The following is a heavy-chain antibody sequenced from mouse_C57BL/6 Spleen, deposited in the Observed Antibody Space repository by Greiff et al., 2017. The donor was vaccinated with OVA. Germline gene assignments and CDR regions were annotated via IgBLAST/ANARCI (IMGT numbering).Heavy chain of an antibody. CDR3: ARGPSITTYFDY. CDR1: GFTFSSYA. V-gene: IGHV5-4*01. CDR2: ISDGGSYT. J-gene: IGHJ2*01. Sequence: EVQLQQSGGGLVKPGGSLKLSCAASGFTFSSYAMSWVRQTPEKRLEWVATISDGGSYTYYPDNVKGRFTISRDNAKNNLYLQMSHLKSEDTAMYYCARGPSITTYFDYWGQGTTLTVSS. D-gene: IGHD1-1*01.